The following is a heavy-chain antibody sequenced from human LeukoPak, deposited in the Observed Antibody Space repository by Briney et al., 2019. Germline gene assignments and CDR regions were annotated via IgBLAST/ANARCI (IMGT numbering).Heavy chain of an antibody. J-gene: IGHJ5*02. V-gene: IGHV3-30-3*01. CDR1: GFTFSSYA. D-gene: IGHD2-15*01. Sequence: PGGSLRLPCAASGFTFSSYAMHWVRQAPGKGLEWVAVISYDGSNKYYADSVKGRFTISRDNSKNTLYLQMNSLRTEDTAVYYCARRYCSGGSCYSFRGDWFDPWGQGTLVTVSS. CDR3: ARRYCSGGSCYSFRGDWFDP. CDR2: ISYDGSNK.